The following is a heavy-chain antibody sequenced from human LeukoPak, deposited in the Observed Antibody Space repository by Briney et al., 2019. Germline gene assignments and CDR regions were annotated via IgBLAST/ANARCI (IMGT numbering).Heavy chain of an antibody. CDR3: AKAKDYGDPWYFDY. V-gene: IGHV3-23*01. CDR2: ISDSGGST. Sequence: PGGSLRLSCAASGFTFSSFAVSWVRQAPGKGLEWVSGISDSGGSTYYADSVKGRFTISRDNSKNTLYLQMNSLRVEDTAVYYCAKAKDYGDPWYFDYWGQGTLVTVSS. CDR1: GFTFSSFA. J-gene: IGHJ4*02. D-gene: IGHD4-17*01.